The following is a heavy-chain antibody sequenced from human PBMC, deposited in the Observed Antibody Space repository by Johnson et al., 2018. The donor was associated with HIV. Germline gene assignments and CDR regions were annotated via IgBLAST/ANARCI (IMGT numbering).Heavy chain of an antibody. CDR1: GFTFSSYA. CDR2: ISGSGGST. V-gene: IGHV3-23*04. J-gene: IGHJ3*02. Sequence: MQLVESGGGLVQPGGSLRLSCAASGFTFSSYAMSWVRQAPGKGLEWVSAISGSGGSTYYADSVKGRFTISRDNAKKSLYLQMNSLRAEDTAVYYCARGGSDVFDIWGQGTMVTVSS. D-gene: IGHD3-16*01. CDR3: ARGGSDVFDI.